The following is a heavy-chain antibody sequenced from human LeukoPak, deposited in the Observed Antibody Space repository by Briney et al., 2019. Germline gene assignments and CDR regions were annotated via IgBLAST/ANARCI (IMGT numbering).Heavy chain of an antibody. CDR3: AKGSVAGIRNYFDY. D-gene: IGHD6-19*01. V-gene: IGHV3-30*18. J-gene: IGHJ4*02. CDR1: GFTFSRYN. CDR2: ISYDGSNK. Sequence: GGSLRLSCATSGFTFSRYNMHWVRQAPGKGLEWLAVISYDGSNKLYADSVKGRFTISRDNSKNTLYLEMISLRAEDTAVYYCAKGSVAGIRNYFDYWGQGTLVTVSS.